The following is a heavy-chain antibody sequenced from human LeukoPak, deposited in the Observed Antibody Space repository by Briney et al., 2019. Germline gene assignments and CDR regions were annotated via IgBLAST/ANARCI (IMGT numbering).Heavy chain of an antibody. CDR3: ALGTTNLDAFDI. Sequence: GKSLRLSCVVSGFTSSSYGMHWVRQAPGKGLEWVAVISYDGSNKYYADSVKGRFTISRDNPKNTLYLQMNSLRGEDTAVYYCALGTTNLDAFDIWGQGTMVTVSS. D-gene: IGHD1-7*01. CDR1: GFTSSSYG. V-gene: IGHV3-30*03. CDR2: ISYDGSNK. J-gene: IGHJ3*02.